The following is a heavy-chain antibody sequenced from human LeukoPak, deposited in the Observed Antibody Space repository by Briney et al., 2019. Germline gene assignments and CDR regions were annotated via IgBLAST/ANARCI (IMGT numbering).Heavy chain of an antibody. CDR1: GGTSNSFA. V-gene: IGHV1-69*05. Sequence: GSSVKVSCKASGGTSNSFAISWVRQAPGQGLEWMGRIIPNFGAANYAQKFRGRLTLTTGESMTTVYMQLSSLTSEDTAVYYCARGSAFDIWGHGTVVTVSS. J-gene: IGHJ3*02. CDR2: IIPNFGAA. CDR3: ARGSAFDI.